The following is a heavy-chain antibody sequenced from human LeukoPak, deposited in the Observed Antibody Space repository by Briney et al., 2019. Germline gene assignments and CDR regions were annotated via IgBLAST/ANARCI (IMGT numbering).Heavy chain of an antibody. CDR1: GFTFSSFA. CDR3: ASTRATLGLYPAQFDY. D-gene: IGHD2-15*01. V-gene: IGHV3-30-3*01. CDR2: ISHDGTNK. J-gene: IGHJ4*01. Sequence: PGGSLRLSCAASGFTFSSFAMHWVRQAPGKGLECVAVISHDGTNKYYADSVKGRFTISRDNSKNTLYLQMNSLRAEDTAVYYCASTRATLGLYPAQFDYWGHGTLVTVSS.